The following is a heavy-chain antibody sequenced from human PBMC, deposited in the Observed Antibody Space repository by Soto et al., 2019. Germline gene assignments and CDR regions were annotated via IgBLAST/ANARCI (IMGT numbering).Heavy chain of an antibody. CDR2: INADNGNT. J-gene: IGHJ4*02. D-gene: IGHD5-18*01. Sequence: ASVKVSCKASGYTFTSYAMHWVRQAPGQRLEWMGWINADNGNTKYSQKFQGRVTITRDTSASTAYMELSSLRPEDTALYYCVRSKGGYSYGTPFDYWGQGTLVTVSS. V-gene: IGHV1-3*01. CDR3: VRSKGGYSYGTPFDY. CDR1: GYTFTSYA.